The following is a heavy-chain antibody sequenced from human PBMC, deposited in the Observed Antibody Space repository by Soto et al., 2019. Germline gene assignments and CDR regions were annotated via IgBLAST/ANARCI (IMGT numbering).Heavy chain of an antibody. CDR2: VYYTGTT. Sequence: SETLSLTCTVSGGSIGSYHWSWVRQPPGKGLEWIASVYYTGTTNYNPSLGSRVTISIDAPENQISLKLTSVTAADTAFYYCARDKVLTGMFDLWGTGTLVTSPQ. CDR3: ARDKVLTGMFDL. J-gene: IGHJ5*02. D-gene: IGHD3-16*01. V-gene: IGHV4-59*01. CDR1: GGSIGSYH.